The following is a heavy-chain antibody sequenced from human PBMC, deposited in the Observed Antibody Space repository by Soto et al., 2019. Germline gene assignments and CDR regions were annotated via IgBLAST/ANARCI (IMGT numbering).Heavy chain of an antibody. J-gene: IGHJ4*02. V-gene: IGHV4-39*02. Sequence: QLQLQESGPGLVKPSETLSLTCTVSGGSFSSSPGYYWGWMRQPPGKGLEWIGTVHPSGNTYYNPSFKSRVTISKDSSMNHLSLQLTSVTAADTAIYDCTTGGDAWNNGLWGQGTLVTASS. D-gene: IGHD2-21*01. CDR1: GGSFSSSPGYY. CDR2: VHPSGNT. CDR3: TTGGDAWNNGL.